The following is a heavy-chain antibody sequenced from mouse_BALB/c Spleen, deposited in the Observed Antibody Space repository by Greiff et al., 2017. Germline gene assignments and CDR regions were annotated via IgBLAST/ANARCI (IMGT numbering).Heavy chain of an antibody. J-gene: IGHJ2*01. Sequence: QVQLQQSGPGLVQPSQSLSITCTVSGFSLTSYGVHWVRQSPGKGLEWLGVIWSGGSTDYNAAFISRLSISKDNSKSQVFLKMNSLQTDDTARYYCARDGITTGFDYWGQGTTLTVSS. CDR3: ARDGITTGFDY. D-gene: IGHD2-4*01. CDR1: GFSLTSYG. CDR2: IWSGGST. V-gene: IGHV2-4-1*01.